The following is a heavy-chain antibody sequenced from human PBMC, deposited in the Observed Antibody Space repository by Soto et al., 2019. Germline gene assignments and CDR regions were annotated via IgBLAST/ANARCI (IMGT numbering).Heavy chain of an antibody. CDR2: ISSNSNYI. CDR1: GFTFSTYT. D-gene: IGHD3-10*01. CDR3: ARGYGSGDY. V-gene: IGHV3-21*01. J-gene: IGHJ4*02. Sequence: EVHLVVSGGGLVKPGGSLRLSCAASGFTFSTYTMNWVRQAPGKGLEWVSSISSNSNYIYYADSVKGRFTISRDNAKNSLYLQMNSLRVEDTAVYYCARGYGSGDYWGQGTLVTVSS.